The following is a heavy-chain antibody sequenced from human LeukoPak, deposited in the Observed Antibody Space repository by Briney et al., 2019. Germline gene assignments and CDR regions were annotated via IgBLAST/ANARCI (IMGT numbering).Heavy chain of an antibody. D-gene: IGHD1-26*01. V-gene: IGHV3-23*01. CDR2: ICGSGTST. CDR3: AKDSGTYYKGFDY. CDR1: GFTFSSFA. Sequence: GGSLRLSCAASGFTFSSFAMSWVRQAPGKGLEWVATICGSGTSTYYAGSVKGRFTISRDNSKNTLYLQMNSLRAEDTAVYYCAKDSGTYYKGFDYWGQGTQVTVSS. J-gene: IGHJ4*02.